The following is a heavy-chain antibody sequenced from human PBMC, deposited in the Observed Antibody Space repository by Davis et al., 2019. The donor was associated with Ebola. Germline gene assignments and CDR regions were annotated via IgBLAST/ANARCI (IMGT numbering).Heavy chain of an antibody. J-gene: IGHJ6*02. V-gene: IGHV3-7*01. CDR2: IKQDGSEK. CDR3: ARQDLDCSSSSCYGPYYYGMDV. Sequence: GESLKISCAASGFSFSRYWMSWVRQAPGKGLEWVANIKQDGSEKYYVDSVKGRFTISRDNAKNSLYLQMNSLRAEDTAVYYWARQDLDCSSSSCYGPYYYGMDVWGQGTTVTVSS. CDR1: GFSFSRYW. D-gene: IGHD2-2*01.